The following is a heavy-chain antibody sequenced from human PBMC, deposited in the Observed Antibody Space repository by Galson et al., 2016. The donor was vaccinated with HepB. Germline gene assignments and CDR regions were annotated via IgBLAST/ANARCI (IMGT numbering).Heavy chain of an antibody. D-gene: IGHD3-10*01. V-gene: IGHV1-2*02. Sequence: SVKVSCKASGYTFTDYYIHWVRQAPGQGLEWMGWTNPSSGGTKYVQKFQGRVTMTGDTSINTAYMELTRVRSDDTAVYYCSRHHQRSGSGSYHSDFDYWGQGTLVTVAS. CDR1: GYTFTDYY. CDR2: TNPSSGGT. J-gene: IGHJ4*02. CDR3: SRHHQRSGSGSYHSDFDY.